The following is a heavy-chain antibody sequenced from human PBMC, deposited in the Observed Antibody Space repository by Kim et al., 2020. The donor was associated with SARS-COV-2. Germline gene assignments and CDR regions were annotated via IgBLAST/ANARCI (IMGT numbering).Heavy chain of an antibody. CDR3: AKGPGRCHRYNWFDA. CDR2: ISYDESKK. D-gene: IGHD1-26*01. V-gene: IGHV3-30*18. CDR1: GFSFNDYA. J-gene: IGHJ5*01. Sequence: GGSLRLSCAASGFSFNDYAMHWVRQAPGKGLEWVARISYDESKKYYADSVKGRFTISRDTSKNTLYLQMNSLRAEDTALYYCAKGPGRCHRYNWFDA.